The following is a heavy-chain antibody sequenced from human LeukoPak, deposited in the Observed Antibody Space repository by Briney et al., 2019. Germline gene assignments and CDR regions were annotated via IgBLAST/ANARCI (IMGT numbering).Heavy chain of an antibody. CDR3: ARQYCSSTSCYTEGWFDP. Sequence: EESLKISCKGSGYNFTSYWIGWVRQMPGKGLEWMGIIYPGDSDTRYSPSFQGQVTISADKSISTAYLQWSSLKASDTAMYYCARQYCSSTSCYTEGWFDPWGQGTLVTVSS. D-gene: IGHD2-2*02. CDR1: GYNFTSYW. CDR2: IYPGDSDT. V-gene: IGHV5-51*01. J-gene: IGHJ5*02.